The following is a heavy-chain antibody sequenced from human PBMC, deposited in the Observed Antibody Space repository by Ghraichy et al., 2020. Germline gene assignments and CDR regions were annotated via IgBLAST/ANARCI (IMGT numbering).Heavy chain of an antibody. D-gene: IGHD6-6*01. CDR2: IYYRGGA. CDR3: ARAYTSSWEGLNWLDP. V-gene: IGHV4-59*01. J-gene: IGHJ5*02. CDR1: GGSISNYF. Sequence: SQTLSLTCSVSGGSISNYFWSWIRQPPGEGLEWIGYIYYRGGAKYNPSLKSRVTISVDTSKNHFSLRLSSVTAADTAVYYCARAYTSSWEGLNWLDPWGQGTLVTVSS.